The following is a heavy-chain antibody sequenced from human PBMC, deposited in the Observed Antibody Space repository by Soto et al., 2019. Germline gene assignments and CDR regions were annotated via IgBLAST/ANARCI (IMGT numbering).Heavy chain of an antibody. CDR3: ARDQGRWRAAPSYYYYGMDV. CDR1: GYTFTSYG. CDR2: ISAYNGNT. Sequence: ASVKVSCKASGYTFTSYGISWVRQAPGQGLEWMGWISAYNGNTNYAQKLQGRVTMTTDTSTSTAYMELRSLRSDDTAVYYCARDQGRWRAAPSYYYYGMDVWGQGTTVTVSS. V-gene: IGHV1-18*01. J-gene: IGHJ6*02. D-gene: IGHD2-15*01.